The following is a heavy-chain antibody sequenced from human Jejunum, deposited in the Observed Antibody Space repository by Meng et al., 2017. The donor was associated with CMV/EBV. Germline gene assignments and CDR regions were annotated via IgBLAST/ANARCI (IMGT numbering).Heavy chain of an antibody. CDR2: IYYFRGGT. D-gene: IGHD3-3*01. J-gene: IGHJ4*02. CDR1: GGYINPGGNV. V-gene: IGHV4-31*02. CDR3: ARLLWSGDVYFDY. Sequence: YGGYINPGGNVWGWIRQRPGKGLEWIGNIYYFRGGTTYNPSFKSRVTISMDTSRNHFSLKLTSVTAADTAVYYCARLLWSGDVYFDYWGQGTLVTVSS.